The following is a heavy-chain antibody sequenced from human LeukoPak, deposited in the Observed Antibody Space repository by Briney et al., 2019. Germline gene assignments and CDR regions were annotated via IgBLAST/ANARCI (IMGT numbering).Heavy chain of an antibody. Sequence: SETLSLTCTVSVGSISSSSYYWGWIRQPPGKGLEWIGSIYYSGSTYYNPSLKSRVTISVDTSKNQFSLKLSSVTAADTAVYYCARGQWELLGGYYFDYWGQGTLVTVSS. CDR2: IYYSGST. CDR3: ARGQWELLGGYYFDY. J-gene: IGHJ4*02. D-gene: IGHD1-26*01. CDR1: VGSISSSSYY. V-gene: IGHV4-39*07.